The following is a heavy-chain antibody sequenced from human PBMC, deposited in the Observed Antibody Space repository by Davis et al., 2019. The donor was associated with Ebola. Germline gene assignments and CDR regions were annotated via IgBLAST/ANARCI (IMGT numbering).Heavy chain of an antibody. CDR3: ARSYDSSGYYYR. V-gene: IGHV4-38-2*02. J-gene: IGHJ4*02. Sequence: PSETLSLTCTVSGYSISSGYYWGWIRQPPGKGLEWIGSIYHSGSTNYNPSLKSRVTISVDTSKNQFSLKLSSVTAADTAVYYCARSYDSSGYYYRWGQGTLVTVSS. CDR1: GYSISSGYY. D-gene: IGHD3-22*01. CDR2: IYHSGST.